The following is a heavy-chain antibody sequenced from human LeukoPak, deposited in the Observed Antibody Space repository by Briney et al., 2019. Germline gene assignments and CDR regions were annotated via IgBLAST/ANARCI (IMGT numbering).Heavy chain of an antibody. V-gene: IGHV1-2*02. CDR1: GYTFTGYY. CDR2: INPNSGGT. J-gene: IGHJ4*02. CDR3: ARDGVADPSERYFDY. Sequence: ASVKVSCKASGYTFTGYYMHWVRQAPGQGLEWMGWINPNSGGTNYAQKFQGRVTMTRDTSITTAYMELRSLRSDDTAVYYCARDGVADPSERYFDYWGQGTLVTVSS. D-gene: IGHD3-3*01.